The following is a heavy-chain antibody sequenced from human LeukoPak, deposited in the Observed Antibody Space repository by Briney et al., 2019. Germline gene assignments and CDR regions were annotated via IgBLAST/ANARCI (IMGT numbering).Heavy chain of an antibody. Sequence: SVKVSCKASGGTFSSYANSWVRQAPGQGLEWMGRIIPIFGTANYAQKFQGRVTITTDESTSTAYMELSSLRSEDTAVYYCAREDYYGSSGSRLYNWFDPWGQGTLVTVSS. CDR2: IIPIFGTA. D-gene: IGHD3-22*01. CDR3: AREDYYGSSGSRLYNWFDP. J-gene: IGHJ5*02. V-gene: IGHV1-69*05. CDR1: GGTFSSYA.